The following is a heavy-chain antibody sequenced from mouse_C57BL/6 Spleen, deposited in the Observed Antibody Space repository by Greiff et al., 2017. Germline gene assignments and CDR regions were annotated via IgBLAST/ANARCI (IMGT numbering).Heavy chain of an antibody. CDR3: ARSVDLTGPAWFAY. CDR2: IYPGDGDT. Sequence: QVQLKQSGAELVKPGASVKISCKASGYAFSSYWMNWVKQRPGKGLEWIGQIYPGDGDTNYNGKFKGKATLTADKSSSTAYMQLSSLTSEDSAVYFCARSVDLTGPAWFAYWGQGTLVTVSA. D-gene: IGHD4-1*01. CDR1: GYAFSSYW. J-gene: IGHJ3*01. V-gene: IGHV1-80*01.